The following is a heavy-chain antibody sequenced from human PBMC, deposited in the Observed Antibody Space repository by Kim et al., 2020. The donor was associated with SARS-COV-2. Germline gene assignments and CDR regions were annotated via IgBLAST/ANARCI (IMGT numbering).Heavy chain of an antibody. CDR1: GGSISSSIYY. V-gene: IGHV4-39*01. CDR2: IYYSGNT. Sequence: SETLSLTCTVSGGSISSSIYYWGWVRQPPGKGLEWIGTIYYSGNTYYNPSLKSRVTISVDTSKNHFSLRLSSVTAADTAVYYCARHGYSSSWYEAYYQYDMDVWGQGTTVTVSS. CDR3: ARHGYSSSWYEAYYQYDMDV. D-gene: IGHD6-13*01. J-gene: IGHJ6*02.